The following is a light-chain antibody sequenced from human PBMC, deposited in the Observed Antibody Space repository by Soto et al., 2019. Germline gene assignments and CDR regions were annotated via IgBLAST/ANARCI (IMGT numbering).Light chain of an antibody. CDR2: DVT. CDR1: SSDVGAYKF. V-gene: IGLV2-8*01. Sequence: QSALTQPPSASGSPGQSVTISCTGTSSDVGAYKFVSWYRQNPGKAPKLIIYDVTKRPTGVPDRFSGSKSGNTASLTVSGLQAEDEADYYCISYEGNKNYVFGWGTTVTVL. CDR3: ISYEGNKNYV. J-gene: IGLJ1*01.